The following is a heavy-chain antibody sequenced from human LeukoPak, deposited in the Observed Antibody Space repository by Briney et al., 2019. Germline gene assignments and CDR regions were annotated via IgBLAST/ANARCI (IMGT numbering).Heavy chain of an antibody. D-gene: IGHD3-22*01. CDR2: IYYSGNT. V-gene: IGHV4-59*01. CDR3: ARDLYGGSDSSGYFYPFDY. CDR1: GGSINNYY. Sequence: PSETLSLTCTVSGGSINNYYWSWIRQPPGKGLEWIGFIYYSGNTNYNPSLKSRVTISVDTSENQFSLRLSSATAADTAVYYCARDLYGGSDSSGYFYPFDYWGQGTLVTVSS. J-gene: IGHJ4*02.